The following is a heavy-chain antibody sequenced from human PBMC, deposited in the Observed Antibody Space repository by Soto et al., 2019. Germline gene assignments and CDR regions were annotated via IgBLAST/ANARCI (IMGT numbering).Heavy chain of an antibody. D-gene: IGHD5-12*01. J-gene: IGHJ4*02. V-gene: IGHV3-11*01. CDR2: ITSSGDTM. CDR3: VRGHKWLVS. CDR1: GFTCTDWY. Sequence: GGSLRLSCAASGFTCTDWYMSWVRQAAGKGLEYISYITSSGDTMYYADSVRGRFTISRDNAQNSLDLQMDSPTAEDTAVYYCVRGHKWLVSWGQGALVTVSS.